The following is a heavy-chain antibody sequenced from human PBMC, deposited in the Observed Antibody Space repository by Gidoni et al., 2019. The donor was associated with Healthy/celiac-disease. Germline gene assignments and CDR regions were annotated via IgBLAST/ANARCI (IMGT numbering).Heavy chain of an antibody. CDR3: ARDLVHWGGPPIAFDI. V-gene: IGHV3-11*01. CDR2: MSSSGSTI. D-gene: IGHD1-1*01. Sequence: QVQLVESGGGLVKPGGSLRLPCEASGFTFSDYYMSWIRQAPGKGREWVSYMSSSGSTIYYADSVKGRFTISRDNAKNSLYLQMNSLRAEDTAVYYCARDLVHWGGPPIAFDIWGQGTMVTVSS. J-gene: IGHJ3*02. CDR1: GFTFSDYY.